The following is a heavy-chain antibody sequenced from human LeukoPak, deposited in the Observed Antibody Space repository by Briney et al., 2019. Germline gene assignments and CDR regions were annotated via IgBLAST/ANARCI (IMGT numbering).Heavy chain of an antibody. J-gene: IGHJ4*02. Sequence: GGSLRLSCAASGFTFSSYEMNWVRQAPGKGLEWVSYISTSGSTRNYADSVQGRFTIFRDNAQNSLFFQMNSLRVDDTAVYYCARESITGDRDFDYWGQGTLITVSS. D-gene: IGHD7-27*01. CDR2: ISTSGSTR. V-gene: IGHV3-48*03. CDR1: GFTFSSYE. CDR3: ARESITGDRDFDY.